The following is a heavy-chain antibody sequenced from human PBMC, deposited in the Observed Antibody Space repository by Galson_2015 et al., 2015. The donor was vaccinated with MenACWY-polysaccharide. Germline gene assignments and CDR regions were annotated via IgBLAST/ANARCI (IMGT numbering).Heavy chain of an antibody. J-gene: IGHJ4*02. Sequence: SLRLSCAAYGSTFSSYGMHWVRQAPGKGLEWVAFMSYDGSNKYYADSVKGRFTISRDSSKNTLYLQMSSLRPEDTAVYYCARDYIESAFLYSGSYGGLDCWGQGTLVTVSS. V-gene: IGHV3-30*03. D-gene: IGHD1-26*01. CDR2: MSYDGSNK. CDR3: ARDYIESAFLYSGSYGGLDC. CDR1: GSTFSSYG.